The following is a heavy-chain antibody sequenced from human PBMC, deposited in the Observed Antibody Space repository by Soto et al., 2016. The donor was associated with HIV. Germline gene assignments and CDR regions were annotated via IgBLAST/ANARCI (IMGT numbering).Heavy chain of an antibody. Sequence: QVQLVESGGDLVKPGGSLRLSCAASGFTFSDYYMSWIRQAPGKGLEWVSYISSSSSYTNYADSVKGRFTISGDNAKNSLYLQMNSLRAEDTAVYYCARDRCSGGSCPRGYYGMDVWGQGTTVTVSS. CDR2: ISSSSSYT. D-gene: IGHD2-15*01. V-gene: IGHV3-11*05. CDR3: ARDRCSGGSCPRGYYGMDV. CDR1: GFTFSDYY. J-gene: IGHJ6*02.